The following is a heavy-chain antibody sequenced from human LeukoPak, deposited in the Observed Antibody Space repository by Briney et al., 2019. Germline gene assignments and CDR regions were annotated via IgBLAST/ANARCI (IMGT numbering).Heavy chain of an antibody. CDR1: GYTFTSYD. D-gene: IGHD5-18*01. J-gene: IGHJ4*02. CDR3: ARAHFEMDSYGTDY. V-gene: IGHV1-8*01. Sequence: GASVKVSCKASGYTFTSYDINWVRQATGQGLEWMGWMNPNSGNAGYAQKFQGRVTMTRNTSISTAYMELSSLRSEDTAVYYCARAHFEMDSYGTDYWGQGTLVTVSS. CDR2: MNPNSGNA.